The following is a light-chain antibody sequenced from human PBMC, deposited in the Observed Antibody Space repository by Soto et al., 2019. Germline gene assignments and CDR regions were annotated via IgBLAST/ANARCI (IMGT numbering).Light chain of an antibody. Sequence: EIVLTQSPGTLSLSPGERATLSCRASQSVAKNYLAWYQQEPGQAPRLLIYGPSSRATGIPDRFSGSGSGTDFPLIISRLEPEDFAVYYCRQYASSPRTFGQGTKVEIK. CDR2: GPS. CDR1: QSVAKNY. CDR3: RQYASSPRT. V-gene: IGKV3-20*01. J-gene: IGKJ1*01.